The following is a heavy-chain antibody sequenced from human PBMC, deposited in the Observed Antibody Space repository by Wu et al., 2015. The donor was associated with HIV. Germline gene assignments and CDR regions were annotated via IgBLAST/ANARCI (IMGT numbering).Heavy chain of an antibody. D-gene: IGHD2-2*01. V-gene: IGHV1-24*01. Sequence: QVQLVQSGAEVKKPGASVKVSCKISGYTLSKLSMHWVRQPPGKGLEWMGGFDPAKGETIFAQKFQGRVTMTDDISTDTAYMELSSLRSEDTAIYYCTTGIVVPSTMLGYLDYWGHGRLVTVSP. J-gene: IGHJ4*01. CDR1: GYTLSKLS. CDR3: TTGIVVPSTMLGYLDY. CDR2: FDPAKGET.